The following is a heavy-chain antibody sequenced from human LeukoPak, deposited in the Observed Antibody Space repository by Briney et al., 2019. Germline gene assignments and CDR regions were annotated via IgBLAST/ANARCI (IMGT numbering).Heavy chain of an antibody. CDR3: ARGARPAYYYDSSEAFDI. Sequence: SETLSLTCAVYGGSFSGYYWSWIRQPPGKGLEWIGEINHSGSTNYNPSLKSRVTISVDTSKNQFSLKLSSVTAADTAVYYCARGARPAYYYDSSEAFDIWGQGTMVTVSS. J-gene: IGHJ3*02. D-gene: IGHD3-22*01. CDR2: INHSGST. CDR1: GGSFSGYY. V-gene: IGHV4-34*01.